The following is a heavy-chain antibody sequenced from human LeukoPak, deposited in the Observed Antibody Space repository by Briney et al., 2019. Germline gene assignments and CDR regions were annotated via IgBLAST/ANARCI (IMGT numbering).Heavy chain of an antibody. CDR1: GFTFSEYY. V-gene: IGHV3-11*04. CDR2: ISHNSDTI. Sequence: GGSLRLSCAASGFTFSEYYMTWIRQAPGKGLEWISYISHNSDTIDYADSVRSRFTISRDNAKNSLYLQMNSLRAEDTAVYYCARDSYSKNDYWGQGTLVTVSS. D-gene: IGHD4-11*01. J-gene: IGHJ4*02. CDR3: ARDSYSKNDY.